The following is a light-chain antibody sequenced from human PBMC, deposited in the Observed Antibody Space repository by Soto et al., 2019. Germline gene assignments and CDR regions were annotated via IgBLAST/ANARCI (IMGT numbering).Light chain of an antibody. CDR3: QQYNNGPRT. CDR1: QSISNS. V-gene: IGKV3-15*01. CDR2: GAS. J-gene: IGKJ5*01. Sequence: EIVMTQSPATLSVSPGERATLSCRASQSISNSLAWYQQKFGQAPRLLIYGASTRATGIPARFSGSGSGTEFTLTISSLQSEDVAVYYCQQYNNGPRTFGQGTRLEIK.